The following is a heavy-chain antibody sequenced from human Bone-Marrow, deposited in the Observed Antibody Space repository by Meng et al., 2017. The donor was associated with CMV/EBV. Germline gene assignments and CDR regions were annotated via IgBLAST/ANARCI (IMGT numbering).Heavy chain of an antibody. V-gene: IGHV3-48*04. CDR1: GFTFSSYS. CDR2: ISSSSSTI. CDR3: ARDRWLLWFGDGESWFDP. D-gene: IGHD3-10*01. J-gene: IGHJ5*02. Sequence: GGSLRLSCAASGFTFSSYSMNWVRPAPGKGLEWVSYISSSSSTIYYADSVKGRFTISRDNAKNSLYLQMNSLRAEDTAVYYCARDRWLLWFGDGESWFDPWGQGTLVTVSS.